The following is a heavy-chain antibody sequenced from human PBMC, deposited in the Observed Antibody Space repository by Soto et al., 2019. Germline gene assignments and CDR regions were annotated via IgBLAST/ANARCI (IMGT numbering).Heavy chain of an antibody. CDR3: ARNDGGYAYIGY. CDR1: GYTFTSYD. J-gene: IGHJ4*02. D-gene: IGHD5-12*01. CDR2: MNTNSGDT. Sequence: QVQLVQSGAEVKKPGASVKVSCKASGYTFTSYDINWVRQATGQGLEWMGRMNTNSGDTGFARKFQGRLTMTRNTSISTAYMELSGLRSYDTAIYYCARNDGGYAYIGYWGQGTLVTVSS. V-gene: IGHV1-8*01.